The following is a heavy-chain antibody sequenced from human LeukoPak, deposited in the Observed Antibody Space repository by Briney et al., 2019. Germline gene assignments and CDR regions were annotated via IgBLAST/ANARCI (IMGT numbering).Heavy chain of an antibody. CDR1: GFTFSNDW. V-gene: IGHV3-7*01. CDR3: ARDHAYRADY. D-gene: IGHD2-2*01. CDR2: INQDESKK. Sequence: PGGSLRLSCAASGFTFSNDWMCWVRQAPGKGLEWVANINQDESKKYYADSVKSRFTISRDNAKNSLYLQMSSLTAEDTAIYYCARDHAYRADYWGQGTLVTVSS. J-gene: IGHJ4*02.